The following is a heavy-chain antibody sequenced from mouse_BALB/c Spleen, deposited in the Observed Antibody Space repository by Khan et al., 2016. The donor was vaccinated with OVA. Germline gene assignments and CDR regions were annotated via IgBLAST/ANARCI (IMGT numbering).Heavy chain of an antibody. V-gene: IGHV1-18*01. CDR3: TRSGYGGFAY. CDR2: INPYNGVS. CDR1: GYSFTDFT. J-gene: IGHJ3*01. Sequence: EVQLQQSGPELVKPGDSMKISCKASGYSFTDFTLNWVKQSHGKTLEWIGLINPYNGVSNYNQKFEGKATFTVDKSSSTAYMGLLSLTSEDSAVYYWTRSGYGGFAYWGQGTLVTVSA. D-gene: IGHD1-2*01.